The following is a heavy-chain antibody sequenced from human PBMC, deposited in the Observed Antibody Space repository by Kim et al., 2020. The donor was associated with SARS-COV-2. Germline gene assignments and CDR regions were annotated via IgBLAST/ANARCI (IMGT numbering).Heavy chain of an antibody. Sequence: SETLSLTCTVSGGSISSYYWSWIRQPPGKGLEWIGYIYYSGSTNYNPSLKSRVTISVDTSKNQFSLKLSSVTAADTAVYYCARGKDYDILTGYDTRFDYWGQGTLVTVSS. CDR2: IYYSGST. CDR3: ARGKDYDILTGYDTRFDY. J-gene: IGHJ4*02. V-gene: IGHV4-59*13. CDR1: GGSISSYY. D-gene: IGHD3-9*01.